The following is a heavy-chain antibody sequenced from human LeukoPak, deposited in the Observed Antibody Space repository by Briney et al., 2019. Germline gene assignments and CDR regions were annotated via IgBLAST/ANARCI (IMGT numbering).Heavy chain of an antibody. D-gene: IGHD3-10*01. CDR2: ISSSSSYI. Sequence: PGGSLRLSCAASGFTFSSYSMNWVRQAPGKGLEWVSSISSSSSYIYYADSVKGRFTISRDNAKNSLYLQMNSLRAEDTAVYYCARDRWFGELLNGMDVWGQGTLVTVSS. J-gene: IGHJ6*02. V-gene: IGHV3-21*01. CDR1: GFTFSSYS. CDR3: ARDRWFGELLNGMDV.